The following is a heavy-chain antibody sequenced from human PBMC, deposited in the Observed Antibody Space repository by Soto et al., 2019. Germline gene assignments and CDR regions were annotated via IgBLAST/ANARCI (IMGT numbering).Heavy chain of an antibody. CDR2: INHSGST. Sequence: SETLSLTCAVYGGSFSGYYWSWIRQPPGKGLEWIGEINHSGSTNYNPSLKSRVTISVDTSKNQFSLKLSSVTAADTAVYYCARGGYSYGYAHYYYGMDVWGQGTTVTVS. CDR3: ARGGYSYGYAHYYYGMDV. V-gene: IGHV4-34*01. CDR1: GGSFSGYY. D-gene: IGHD5-18*01. J-gene: IGHJ6*02.